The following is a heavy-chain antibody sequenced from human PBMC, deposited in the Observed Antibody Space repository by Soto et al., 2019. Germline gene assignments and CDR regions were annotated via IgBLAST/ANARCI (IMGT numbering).Heavy chain of an antibody. CDR1: GAPISSGDYY. CDR2: IYYSGST. V-gene: IGHV4-30-4*01. J-gene: IGHJ5*02. CDR3: ARERYYDSSGLFDP. Sequence: SETLSLTCTVSGAPISSGDYYWSWVRQAPGKGLEWVGYIYYSGSTYYNPSLKSRVTISVDTSKNQFSLKLSSVTAADTAVYYCARERYYDSSGLFDPWGQGTLVTVSS. D-gene: IGHD3-22*01.